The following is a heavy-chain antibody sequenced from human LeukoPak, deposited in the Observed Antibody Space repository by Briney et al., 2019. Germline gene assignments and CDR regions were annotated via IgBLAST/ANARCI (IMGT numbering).Heavy chain of an antibody. CDR1: GGTFSSYA. D-gene: IGHD2-15*01. CDR3: ARGYCSGGSCYWPHYYYYMDV. V-gene: IGHV1-69*13. Sequence: SVKVSCKASGGTFSSYAISWVRQAPGQGLEWMGGIIPIFGTANYAQKFQGRVTITADESTSTAYMELSSLRSEDTAVYYCARGYCSGGSCYWPHYYYYMDVWGRGTTVTISS. J-gene: IGHJ6*03. CDR2: IIPIFGTA.